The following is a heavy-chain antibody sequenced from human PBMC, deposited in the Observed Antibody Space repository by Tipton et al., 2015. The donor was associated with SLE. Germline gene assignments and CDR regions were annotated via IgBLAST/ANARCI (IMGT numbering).Heavy chain of an antibody. V-gene: IGHV4-59*01. CDR2: VYSSGST. CDR1: GGSISGYY. CDR3: ARGKRHYDVLTGYYSKPHYFDF. J-gene: IGHJ4*02. D-gene: IGHD3-9*01. Sequence: TLSLTCTVSGGSISGYYWSWIRQPPGKGLEWIGYVYSSGSTNYNPSLRSRVTISVDTSKNQFSLNLSSVTAADTAVYYCARGKRHYDVLTGYYSKPHYFDFWGQGTVVAVSP.